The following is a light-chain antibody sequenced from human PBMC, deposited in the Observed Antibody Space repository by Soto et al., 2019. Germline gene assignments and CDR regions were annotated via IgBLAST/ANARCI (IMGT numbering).Light chain of an antibody. CDR3: QQYNTHLFT. CDR2: KAS. V-gene: IGKV1-5*03. Sequence: DIQMTQSPSTLSASVGDRVTITCRASQSISSWLAWYQQKAGKAPKLLIYKASNLESGVPSRFSGSGSGTEFTLTISSLQPDDFATYYCQQYNTHLFTFGPGTKVEIK. CDR1: QSISSW. J-gene: IGKJ3*01.